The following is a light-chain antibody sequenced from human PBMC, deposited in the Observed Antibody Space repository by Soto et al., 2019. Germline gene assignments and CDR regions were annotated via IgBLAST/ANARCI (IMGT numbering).Light chain of an antibody. Sequence: SYELTQPPSVSVSPGQTARITCSGDSFPKKYAYWYQQKSGQAPVLVIYEDIKRPSGIPERFSGSTSGTLATLIVSGAQVEDEADYYCYSIDSSGDHRGVFGGGTQLTVL. CDR2: EDI. J-gene: IGLJ7*01. V-gene: IGLV3-10*01. CDR3: YSIDSSGDHRGV. CDR1: SFPKKY.